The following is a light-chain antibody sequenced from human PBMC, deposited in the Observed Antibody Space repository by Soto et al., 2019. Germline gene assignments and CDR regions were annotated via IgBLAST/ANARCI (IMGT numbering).Light chain of an antibody. Sequence: EIVLTQSPATLSLSPGERVTLSCRASQSVSNYLAWYQQKPGQAPRLLVSAAYNRATGIPARFSGSGSGTDFTLTISSLEPEDFGVFYCQQRFDWPKITFGQGTRLEIK. V-gene: IGKV3-11*01. CDR1: QSVSNY. CDR3: QQRFDWPKIT. CDR2: AAY. J-gene: IGKJ5*01.